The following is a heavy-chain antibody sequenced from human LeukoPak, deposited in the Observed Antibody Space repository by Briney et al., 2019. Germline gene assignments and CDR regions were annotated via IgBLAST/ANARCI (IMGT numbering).Heavy chain of an antibody. CDR2: FDPEDGET. J-gene: IGHJ2*01. D-gene: IGHD3-22*01. Sequence: ASVKVSCKVSGYTLTELSMHWVRQAPGKGLEWMGGFDPEDGETIYAQKFQGRVTMTEDTSTDTAYMELSSLRSEDTAVYYCATQADYYDSSGYYYFFDYWGRGTLVTVSS. V-gene: IGHV1-24*01. CDR1: GYTLTELS. CDR3: ATQADYYDSSGYYYFFDY.